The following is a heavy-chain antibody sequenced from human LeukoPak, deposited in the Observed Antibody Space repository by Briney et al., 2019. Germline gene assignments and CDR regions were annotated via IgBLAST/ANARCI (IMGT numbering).Heavy chain of an antibody. CDR2: IIPILGIA. Sequence: SVKVSCKASGGTFSSYAISWMRQAPGQGLEWMGRIIPILGIANYAQKFQGRVTITADKSTSTAYMELSSLRSEDTAVYYCARDGGRTSHYYYGMDVWGQGTTVTVSS. V-gene: IGHV1-69*04. CDR1: GGTFSSYA. CDR3: ARDGGRTSHYYYGMDV. J-gene: IGHJ6*02. D-gene: IGHD2-2*01.